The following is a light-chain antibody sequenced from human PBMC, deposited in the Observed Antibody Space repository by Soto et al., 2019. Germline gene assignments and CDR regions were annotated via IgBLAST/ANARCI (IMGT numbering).Light chain of an antibody. J-gene: IGKJ4*01. CDR2: DAS. V-gene: IGKV3-11*01. Sequence: EIVLTQSPVTLSLSPGERATLSCRASQSVSTYLAWYQQKPGRAPRLLIYDASSRATGIPASFSGSGSGTDVTLTISSLEPEDFAVYYCQQRSNWPSTFGGGTKVEIK. CDR3: QQRSNWPST. CDR1: QSVSTY.